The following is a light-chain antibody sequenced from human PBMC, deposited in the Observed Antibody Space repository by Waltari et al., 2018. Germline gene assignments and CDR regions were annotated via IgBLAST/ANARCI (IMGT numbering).Light chain of an antibody. V-gene: IGKV1-39*01. CDR3: QQTSSTPFT. CDR1: QNVDRY. CDR2: GAS. Sequence: TQMTQSPSSLSASVGDRVSITCRASQNVDRYLNWYQQKPGTAPRLLVSGASSLQSGVPSRFSGGGSGTDFTLTISGLEPEDFASYYCQQTSSTPFTFGGGPNVEIQ. J-gene: IGKJ4*01.